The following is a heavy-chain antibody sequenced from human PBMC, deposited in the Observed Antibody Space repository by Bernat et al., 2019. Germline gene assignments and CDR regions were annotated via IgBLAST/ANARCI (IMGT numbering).Heavy chain of an antibody. Sequence: QVQLVQSGAEVKKPGASVKVSCKASGYTFTSYYMHWVRQAPGQGLEWMGIINPSGGSTSYAQKFQGRVTMTRDTSTSTVYMELSSLRSEDTAVYYCARELQRWLDGAMFKRGVGDAFYIWGQGTMVTVPS. V-gene: IGHV1-46*01. CDR3: ARELQRWLDGAMFKRGVGDAFYI. CDR1: GYTFTSYY. J-gene: IGHJ3*02. CDR2: INPSGGST. D-gene: IGHD5-18*01.